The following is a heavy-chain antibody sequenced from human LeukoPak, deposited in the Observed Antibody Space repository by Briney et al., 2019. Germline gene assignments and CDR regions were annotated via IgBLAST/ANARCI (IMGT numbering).Heavy chain of an antibody. J-gene: IGHJ6*02. V-gene: IGHV4-59*01. Sequence: SETLPLTCTVSGGSISSYYWSWIRQPPGKGLEWIGYIYYSGSTNYNPSLKSRVTISVDTSKNQFSLKLSSVTAADTAVYYCARAQYSSSVWADYYYGMDVWGQGTTVTVSS. D-gene: IGHD6-6*01. CDR2: IYYSGST. CDR3: ARAQYSSSVWADYYYGMDV. CDR1: GGSISSYY.